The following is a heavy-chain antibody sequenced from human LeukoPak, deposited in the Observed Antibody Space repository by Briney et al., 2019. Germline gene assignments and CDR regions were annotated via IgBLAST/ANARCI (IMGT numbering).Heavy chain of an antibody. D-gene: IGHD6-19*01. CDR1: GFTFSSYG. CDR3: ARDVEGTGWTYYGLDV. Sequence: GGSLRLSCARSGFTFSSYGLSSVRQAPGKGLEWVSLIIGRGVTTYYAESVKGRFTVSRDNSRNTVYLQLNSLTAEDTAVYYYARDVEGTGWTYYGLDVWGQGTTVTVSS. J-gene: IGHJ6*02. V-gene: IGHV3-23*01. CDR2: IIGRGVTT.